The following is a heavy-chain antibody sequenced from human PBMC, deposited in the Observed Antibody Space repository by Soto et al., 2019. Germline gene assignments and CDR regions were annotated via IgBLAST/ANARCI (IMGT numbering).Heavy chain of an antibody. CDR1: GYTFTSNG. V-gene: IGHV1-18*01. CDR3: ARDSGIRFLEWLLNTLYYYGMDV. D-gene: IGHD3-3*01. J-gene: IGHJ6*02. CDR2: ISAYNGNT. Sequence: QVQLVQSGAEVKKPGASVKVSCKASGYTFTSNGISGVRQAPGQGLEGMGWISAYNGNTNYAQKLQGRVTMTTDTSTSTAYMELRSLRSDDTAVYYCARDSGIRFLEWLLNTLYYYGMDVWGQGTTVTVSS.